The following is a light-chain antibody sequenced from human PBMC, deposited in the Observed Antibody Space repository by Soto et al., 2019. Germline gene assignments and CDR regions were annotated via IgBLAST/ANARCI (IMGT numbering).Light chain of an antibody. V-gene: IGLV1-44*01. CDR3: AAWDDSLNGPVL. Sequence: QPVLTQPPSASGTPGQRVTISCSGTSSNIGINTVNWYQQLPGTAPKLLIYSNNQRPSGVPDRFSGSKSGTSASLAISGLQSEDEADYYCAAWDDSLNGPVLFGGGTKLTVL. CDR2: SNN. J-gene: IGLJ2*01. CDR1: SSNIGINT.